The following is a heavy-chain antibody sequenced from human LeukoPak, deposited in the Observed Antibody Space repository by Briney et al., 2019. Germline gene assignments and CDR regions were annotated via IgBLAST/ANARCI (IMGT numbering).Heavy chain of an antibody. Sequence: GGSLRLSCAASGFTFSSYWMSWVRQAPGKGLEWVANIKQDGSEKYYVDSVKGRFTISRDNAKNSLYLQMNSLRAEDTALYYCAKGYCSSTSCYIYNYWGQGTLVTVSS. CDR2: IKQDGSEK. CDR3: AKGYCSSTSCYIYNY. CDR1: GFTFSSYW. J-gene: IGHJ4*02. D-gene: IGHD2-2*02. V-gene: IGHV3-7*03.